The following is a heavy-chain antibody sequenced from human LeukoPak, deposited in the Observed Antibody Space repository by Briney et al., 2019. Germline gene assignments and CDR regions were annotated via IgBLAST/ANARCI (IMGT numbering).Heavy chain of an antibody. J-gene: IGHJ4*02. CDR3: AREEGYRPFDQ. Sequence: SETLSLTCTVSGGSMSSYYWSWIRQPPGKGLEWIGYIYYSGSTNYNPSLKSRVTISVDTSKNQFTLKLSSVTAADTAVYFCAREEGYRPFDQWGQGTLVTVSS. D-gene: IGHD3-16*02. CDR1: GGSMSSYY. V-gene: IGHV4-59*12. CDR2: IYYSGST.